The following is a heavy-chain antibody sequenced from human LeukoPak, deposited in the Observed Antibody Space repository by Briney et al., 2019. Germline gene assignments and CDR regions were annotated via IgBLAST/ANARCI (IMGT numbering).Heavy chain of an antibody. D-gene: IGHD4-17*01. CDR1: GFTFSSYG. J-gene: IGHJ3*02. Sequence: GGSLRLSCAASGFTFSSYGMHWVRQAPGKGLEWVAVISYDGTNKYYADSVKGRFIMSRDNSKNTPYLQMNSLRAEDTAVYYCAKDPSTVTTGVFDIWGQGTMVSVSS. V-gene: IGHV3-30*18. CDR2: ISYDGTNK. CDR3: AKDPSTVTTGVFDI.